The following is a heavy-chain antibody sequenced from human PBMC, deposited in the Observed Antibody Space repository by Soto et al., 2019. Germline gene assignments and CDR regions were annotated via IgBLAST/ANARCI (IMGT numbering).Heavy chain of an antibody. CDR2: VYFTGST. CDR1: GGSFSNSFAY. CDR3: ARSLYNWNYYFDS. Sequence: SETLSLTCTVSGGSFSNSFAYWGWIRQPPGKGLEWIGSVYFTGSTYSSPSLQSRVTISVDTSKNQFSLKLSSVTAADTAVYYCARSLYNWNYYFDSWGQGTLVTVS. J-gene: IGHJ4*02. V-gene: IGHV4-39*01. D-gene: IGHD1-7*01.